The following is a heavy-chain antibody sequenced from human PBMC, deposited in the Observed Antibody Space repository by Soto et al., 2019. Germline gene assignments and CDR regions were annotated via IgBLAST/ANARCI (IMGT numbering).Heavy chain of an antibody. CDR1: GFTFSDYY. D-gene: IGHD2-2*01. CDR2: ISSSGATI. Sequence: QVQLVESGGGLVKPGGSQRLSCAASGFTFSDYYMSWIRQAPGKGLEWVSYISSSGATIYYADSVKGRFTISRDNAKNSLYLQMNSLRDEDTAVYYCARENRKLGYCSSTSCPFDYWGQGTLVTVSS. V-gene: IGHV3-11*01. J-gene: IGHJ4*02. CDR3: ARENRKLGYCSSTSCPFDY.